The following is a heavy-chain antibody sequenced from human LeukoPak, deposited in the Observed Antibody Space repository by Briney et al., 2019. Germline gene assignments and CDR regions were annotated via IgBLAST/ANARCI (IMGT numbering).Heavy chain of an antibody. D-gene: IGHD6-13*01. CDR1: GGSFSANY. Sequence: SETLSLTCAVNGGSFSANYWSWIRQPPGKGLEWIGEINHSGSTNYNPSLKSRVTISVDTSKNQFSLKLSSVTAADTAVYYCARSGYSDFDYWGQGTLVTVSS. J-gene: IGHJ4*02. CDR3: ARSGYSDFDY. CDR2: INHSGST. V-gene: IGHV4-34*01.